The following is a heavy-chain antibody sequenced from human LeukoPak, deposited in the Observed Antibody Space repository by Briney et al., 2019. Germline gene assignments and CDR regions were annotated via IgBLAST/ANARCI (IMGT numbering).Heavy chain of an antibody. CDR2: IYYSGST. J-gene: IGHJ4*02. CDR1: GGSISIYY. V-gene: IGHV4-59*01. D-gene: IGHD2/OR15-2a*01. Sequence: PSETLSLTCTVSGGSISIYYWSWIRQPPGKGLEWIGYIYYSGSTNYNPSLKSRVTISVDASKNQFSLKLSSVTAADTAVYYCARGGHSSMALDYWGQGTLVTVSS. CDR3: ARGGHSSMALDY.